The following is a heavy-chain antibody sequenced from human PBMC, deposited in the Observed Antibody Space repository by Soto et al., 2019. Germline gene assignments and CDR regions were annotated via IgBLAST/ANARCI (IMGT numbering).Heavy chain of an antibody. J-gene: IGHJ6*02. D-gene: IGHD5-12*01. CDR3: ATVSMVATYYYYGMDV. CDR1: GGSISSGGYS. CDR2: IYHSGST. Sequence: SETLSLTCAVSGGSISSGGYSWSWIRQPPGKGLEWIGYIYHSGSTYYNPSLKSRVTISVDRSKNQFSLKLSSVTAADTAVYYCATVSMVATYYYYGMDVWGQGTTVTVSS. V-gene: IGHV4-30-2*01.